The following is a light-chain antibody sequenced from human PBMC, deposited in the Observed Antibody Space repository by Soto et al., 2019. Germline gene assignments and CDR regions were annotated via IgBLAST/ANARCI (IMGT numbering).Light chain of an antibody. CDR3: QQYGSSPIT. V-gene: IGKV3-20*01. Sequence: EIVMTQSPATLSVSPGERATLSCRASQSVSSNLAWYQQKPGQAPRLLIYGASSRATGIPGRFSGSGSGTDFTLTITRLEPEDFGVYYCQQYGSSPITFGQGTRLEIK. CDR2: GAS. J-gene: IGKJ5*01. CDR1: QSVSSN.